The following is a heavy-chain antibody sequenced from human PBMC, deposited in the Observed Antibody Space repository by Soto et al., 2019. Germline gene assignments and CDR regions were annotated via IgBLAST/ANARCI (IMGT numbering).Heavy chain of an antibody. CDR3: VRDTADTPMIY. J-gene: IGHJ4*02. V-gene: IGHV1-69*01. CDR2: IIPQFPPP. D-gene: IGHD5-18*01. CDR1: GGIFRSNA. Sequence: QVQLVQSGAEVSEPGSSVKVSCKSSGGIFRSNAISRVRQAPGQGLEWMGAIIPQFPPPYYAQRFQGRVTIPADESTSTAYAALDNLTSDNTALYFCVRDTADTPMIYWGQGPLLTVSS.